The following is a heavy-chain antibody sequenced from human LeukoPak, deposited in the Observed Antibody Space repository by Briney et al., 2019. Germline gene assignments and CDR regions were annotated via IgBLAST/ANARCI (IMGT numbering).Heavy chain of an antibody. CDR1: GGSISSYY. Sequence: PSETLSLTCTVSGGSISSYYWSWVRQPPGKGLQWIGYIYYSGSTNYNPSLKSRVTISVDTSKNQFSLKLSSMTAADTAVYYCARGAVIAAADEYYYGMDVWGQGTTVTVSS. CDR2: IYYSGST. V-gene: IGHV4-59*01. CDR3: ARGAVIAAADEYYYGMDV. J-gene: IGHJ6*02. D-gene: IGHD6-13*01.